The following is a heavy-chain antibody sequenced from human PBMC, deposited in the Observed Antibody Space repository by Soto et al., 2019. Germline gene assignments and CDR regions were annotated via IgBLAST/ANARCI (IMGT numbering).Heavy chain of an antibody. D-gene: IGHD3-22*01. V-gene: IGHV3-74*01. CDR1: GFTLGNNW. CDR2: INSDGTTT. J-gene: IGHJ4*02. Sequence: GGSLRLSCVVSGFTLGNNWMHWVRQAPGKGLVWVSRINSDGTTTNYADSVKGRFTISRDNAKDTLYLQMDSLRAEDTAVYYCARIGTYYDSSGFLYWGQGTLVAVS. CDR3: ARIGTYYDSSGFLY.